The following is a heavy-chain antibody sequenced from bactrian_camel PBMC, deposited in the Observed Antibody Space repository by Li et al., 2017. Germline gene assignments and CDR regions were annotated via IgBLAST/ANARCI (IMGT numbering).Heavy chain of an antibody. CDR1: GYSGVC. D-gene: IGHD1*01. J-gene: IGHJ4*01. Sequence: VQLVESGGGSVEAGGSLRLSCVPSGYSGVCMGWFRQVPGTIGKGLEWIATIDHAGTFYADSVKGRFTISGDNSKNTVYLQMNSLKPEDTAMYYCKLDEVCRAAAGARGFREYWGMGTQVTVS. CDR2: IDHAGT. CDR3: KLDEVCRAAAGARGFREY. V-gene: IGHV3S40*01.